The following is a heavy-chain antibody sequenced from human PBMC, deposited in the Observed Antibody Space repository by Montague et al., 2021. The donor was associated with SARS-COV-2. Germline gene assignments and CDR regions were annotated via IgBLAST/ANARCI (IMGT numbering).Heavy chain of an antibody. CDR2: TYYRPKWYN. V-gene: IGHV6-1*01. CDR1: GDSVSSNNPT. CDR3: ARGGSWLYYFDY. Sequence: CAISGDSVSSNNPTCNWIRQSPSSRFDWLVRTYYRPKWYNDYAVSVKSRITINPDTSKNQFSLQLNSVTPEDTAVYYCARGGSWLYYFDYWGQGTLVTVSS. D-gene: IGHD6-13*01. J-gene: IGHJ4*02.